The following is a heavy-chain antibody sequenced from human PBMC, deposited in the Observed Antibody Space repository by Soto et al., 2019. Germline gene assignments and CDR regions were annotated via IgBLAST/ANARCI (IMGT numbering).Heavy chain of an antibody. CDR1: GYPLTTYA. V-gene: IGHV1-18*01. D-gene: IGHD2-15*01. Sequence: XAVKVACKASGYPLTTYAITWVRRAPGHGLEWMGWISAYNGNTNYAQRLQGRVTMTTDTSTSTAYMELRSLRSDDTAVYYCARHPSVPCGAGSCPSFFDSCGQGTLVTVSS. CDR3: ARHPSVPCGAGSCPSFFDS. J-gene: IGHJ4*02. CDR2: ISAYNGNT.